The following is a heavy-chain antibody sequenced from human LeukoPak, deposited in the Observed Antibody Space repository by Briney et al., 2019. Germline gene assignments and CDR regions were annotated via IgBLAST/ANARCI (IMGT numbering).Heavy chain of an antibody. CDR2: ISYDGSNK. V-gene: IGHV3-30-3*01. J-gene: IGHJ3*02. CDR3: ARENTHATTAFDI. Sequence: PGGSLRLSCAASGFTFSSNAMHWVRQAPGKGLEWVAVISYDGSNKYYADSVKGRFTISRDNSKNTLYLQMNSLRAEDTAVYYCARENTHATTAFDIWGQGTMVTVSS. CDR1: GFTFSSNA. D-gene: IGHD1-26*01.